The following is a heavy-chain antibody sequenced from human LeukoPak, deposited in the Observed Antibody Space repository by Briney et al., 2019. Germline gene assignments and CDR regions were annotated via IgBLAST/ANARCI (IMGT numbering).Heavy chain of an antibody. J-gene: IGHJ5*02. V-gene: IGHV4-39*07. CDR1: GGSISSSSYY. CDR3: ARDGDWFDP. D-gene: IGHD3-16*01. CDR2: IYYSGST. Sequence: SETLSLTCTVSGGSISSSSYYWGWIRQPPGKGLEWIGNIYYSGSTYYNPSLKSRVTISLDTSKSQFSLKLSSVTAADTAVYYCARDGDWFDPWGQGTLVTVSS.